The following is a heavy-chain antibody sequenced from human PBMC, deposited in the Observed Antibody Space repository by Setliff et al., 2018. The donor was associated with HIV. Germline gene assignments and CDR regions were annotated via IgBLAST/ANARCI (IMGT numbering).Heavy chain of an antibody. Sequence: NPSETLSLTCAVSAYSISSGYYWGWIRQPPGKGLEWIGSIYHSGSTYYNPSLMSRVTISVDTSKNQSSLKLRSVTAADTAVYYCAREDYYYYGMDVWGQGTTVTVSS. CDR3: AREDYYYYGMDV. J-gene: IGHJ6*02. CDR2: IYHSGST. V-gene: IGHV4-38-2*02. CDR1: AYSISSGYY.